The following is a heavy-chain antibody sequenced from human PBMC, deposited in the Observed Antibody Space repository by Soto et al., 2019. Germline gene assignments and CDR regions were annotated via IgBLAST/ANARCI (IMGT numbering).Heavy chain of an antibody. D-gene: IGHD3-10*01. CDR3: ARLPQFLWFGELTSRAYYLNY. V-gene: IGHV5-51*01. J-gene: IGHJ4*02. Sequence: PGESLKISCTGSGYSFSTYWIAWVRQMPGKGLEWMGIIYPGDSDTRYSPSFQGQVTISADTSTKTAYLQWSSLKASDTAIYYCARLPQFLWFGELTSRAYYLNYWGPGTLVTVSS. CDR2: IYPGDSDT. CDR1: GYSFSTYW.